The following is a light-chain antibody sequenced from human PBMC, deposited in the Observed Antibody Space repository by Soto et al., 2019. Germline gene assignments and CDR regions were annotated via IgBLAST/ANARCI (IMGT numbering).Light chain of an antibody. CDR2: DAS. J-gene: IGKJ5*01. CDR1: QSFSGY. Sequence: DILSTQSPATLSLSPGERATLSCRASQSFSGYLAWYQQKPGHAPRLLIYDASKRATGIPARFSGRGSGTDFTLTISSLEPEDFAVYYCQQRSNWPPVITFGQGTRLEIK. CDR3: QQRSNWPPVIT. V-gene: IGKV3-11*01.